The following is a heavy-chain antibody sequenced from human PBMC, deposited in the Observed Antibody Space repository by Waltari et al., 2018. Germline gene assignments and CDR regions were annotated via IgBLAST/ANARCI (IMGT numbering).Heavy chain of an antibody. CDR2: IYPGDSDT. Sequence: DVQLVQSGAEVKKPGESLNISCEASGYSFTSHWTGWVRRLPGKGLEWMGIIYPGDSDTRYSPSFQGQVTISADMSINTAYLQWSRLEPSDTAMYYCARSTDSSGYYDLFDYWGQGTLVSVSS. D-gene: IGHD3-22*01. J-gene: IGHJ4*02. CDR3: ARSTDSSGYYDLFDY. V-gene: IGHV5-51*01. CDR1: GYSFTSHW.